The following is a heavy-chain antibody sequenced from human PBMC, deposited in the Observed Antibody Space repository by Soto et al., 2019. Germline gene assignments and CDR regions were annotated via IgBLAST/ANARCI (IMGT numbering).Heavy chain of an antibody. CDR3: ARLYDSSGYYQFDY. CDR2: IWYDGSNK. D-gene: IGHD3-22*01. V-gene: IGHV3-33*01. J-gene: IGHJ4*02. CDR1: GFTFSSYG. Sequence: XESLRLSCAASGFTFSSYGMHWVRQAPGKGLEWVAVIWYDGSNKYYADSVKGRFTISRDNSKNTLYLQMNSLRAEDTAVYYCARLYDSSGYYQFDYWGQGTLVTVSS.